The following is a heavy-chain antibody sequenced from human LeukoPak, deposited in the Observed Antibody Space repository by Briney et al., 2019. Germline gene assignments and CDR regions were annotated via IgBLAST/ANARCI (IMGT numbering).Heavy chain of an antibody. J-gene: IGHJ5*02. Sequence: SETLSLTCTVSGGSISSYYWSWIRQPPGKGLEWIGYIYYSGSTNYNPSLKSRVTISVDTSKNQFSLKLSSVTAADTAVYYCARRTSSSWHWFDPWGQGTLVTVSS. CDR3: ARRTSSSWHWFDP. D-gene: IGHD6-13*01. CDR1: GGSISSYY. CDR2: IYYSGST. V-gene: IGHV4-59*08.